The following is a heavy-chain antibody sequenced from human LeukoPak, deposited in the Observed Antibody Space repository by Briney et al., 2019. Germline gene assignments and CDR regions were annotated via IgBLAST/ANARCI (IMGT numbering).Heavy chain of an antibody. CDR2: ISSSGSTI. Sequence: SGGSLRLSCAASGFTFSDYYMSWIRQAPGKGPEWVSYISSSGSTIYYADSVKGRFTISRDNAKNSLYLQMNSLRAEDTAVYYCARDVPSFSLADAFGIWGQGTMVTVSS. CDR1: GFTFSDYY. CDR3: ARDVPSFSLADAFGI. D-gene: IGHD3-16*01. J-gene: IGHJ3*02. V-gene: IGHV3-11*01.